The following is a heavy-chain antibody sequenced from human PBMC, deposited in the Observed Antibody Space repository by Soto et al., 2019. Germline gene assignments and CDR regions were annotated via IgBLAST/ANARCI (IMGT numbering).Heavy chain of an antibody. D-gene: IGHD5-18*01. CDR3: ARDREGYGRYFDC. CDR2: INGDGSTT. Sequence: GGSLKISRAASGLSFSNYCMHWVRLSPGRGLEWVSHINGDGSTTRYADSVKGRFTISRDNAKNTLYLQMNSLRAEDTAVYYCARDREGYGRYFDCWGQGTLVTVSS. CDR1: GLSFSNYC. V-gene: IGHV3-74*01. J-gene: IGHJ4*02.